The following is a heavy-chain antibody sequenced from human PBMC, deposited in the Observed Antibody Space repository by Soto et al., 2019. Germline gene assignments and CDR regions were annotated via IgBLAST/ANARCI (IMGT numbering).Heavy chain of an antibody. J-gene: IGHJ6*02. CDR1: GYSFTNYW. Sequence: TGESLKISCKGSGYSFTNYWIGWVRQMPGKGLEWMGIIYPGDSDTKYSPSFQGQVTTSADKSIRTAYLQWSSLKASDTAMYYCVRLGSYYDSSGYSYYYGMDVWGQGTTVTVSS. V-gene: IGHV5-51*01. CDR2: IYPGDSDT. CDR3: VRLGSYYDSSGYSYYYGMDV. D-gene: IGHD3-22*01.